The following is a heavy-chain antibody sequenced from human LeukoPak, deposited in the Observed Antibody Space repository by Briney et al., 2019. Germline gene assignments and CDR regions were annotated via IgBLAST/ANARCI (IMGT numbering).Heavy chain of an antibody. CDR1: GGSFSGYY. CDR2: INHSGST. CDR3: ARGNRGVMLYYYYMDV. D-gene: IGHD3-16*01. J-gene: IGHJ6*03. V-gene: IGHV4-34*01. Sequence: SETLSLTCAVYGGSFSGYYWSWIRQPPGKALEWIEEINHSGSTNYNPSLKSRVTISVDTSKNQFSLKLSSVTAADTAVYYCARGNRGVMLYYYYMDVWGKGTTVTVSS.